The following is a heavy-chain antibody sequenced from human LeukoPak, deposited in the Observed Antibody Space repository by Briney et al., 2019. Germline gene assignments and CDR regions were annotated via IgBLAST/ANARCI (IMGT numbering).Heavy chain of an antibody. CDR3: ARARSIASRYRYNWFDP. V-gene: IGHV3-74*01. CDR2: INSDGSST. CDR1: GFTFSNYW. J-gene: IGHJ5*02. Sequence: GGSLGLSCAASGFTFSNYWMHWVRQAPGKGLVWVSRINSDGSSTSYADSVKGRFTISRDNAKNTLYLQMNSLRAEDTAVYYCARARSIASRYRYNWFDPWGQGTLVTVSS. D-gene: IGHD6-6*01.